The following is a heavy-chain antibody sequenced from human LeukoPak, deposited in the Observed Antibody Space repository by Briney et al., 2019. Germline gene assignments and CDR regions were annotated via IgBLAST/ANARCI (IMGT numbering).Heavy chain of an antibody. CDR3: AKNRLITRTGPDY. J-gene: IGHJ4*02. V-gene: IGHV3-23*01. Sequence: GGSLRLSCAASGFTFSSYAMSWVRQAPGKGLEWVSAISGSGGSTYHADSVKGRFTISRDNSKNTLYLQMNSLRAEDTAVYYCAKNRLITRTGPDYWGQGTLVTVSS. CDR2: ISGSGGST. CDR1: GFTFSSYA. D-gene: IGHD1-7*01.